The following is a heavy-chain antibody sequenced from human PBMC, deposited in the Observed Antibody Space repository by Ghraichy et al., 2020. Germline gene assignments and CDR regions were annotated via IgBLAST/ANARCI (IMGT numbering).Heavy chain of an antibody. J-gene: IGHJ6*02. CDR3: AKRPYGDYGEMDV. CDR2: ISYDGSNK. V-gene: IGHV3-30*18. CDR1: GFTFSSYG. Sequence: GGSLRLSCAASGFTFSSYGMHWVRQAPGKGLEWVAVISYDGSNKYYADSVKGRFTISRDNSKNTLYLQMNSLRAEDTAVYYCAKRPYGDYGEMDVWGQGTTVTVSS. D-gene: IGHD4-17*01.